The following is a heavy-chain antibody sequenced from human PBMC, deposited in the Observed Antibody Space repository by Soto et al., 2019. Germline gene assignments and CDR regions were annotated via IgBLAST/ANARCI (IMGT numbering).Heavy chain of an antibody. CDR3: ARGGYSYGSLYYFDY. V-gene: IGHV4-59*01. CDR2: IYYSGST. D-gene: IGHD5-18*01. Sequence: QVQLQESGPGLVKPSETLSLTCTVSGGSISSYYWSWIRQPPGKGLEWIGYIYYSGSTNYNPSLKSRVTISVDTSKNQFSLKLSSVTAADTAVYYCARGGYSYGSLYYFDYWGQGTLVAVSS. J-gene: IGHJ4*02. CDR1: GGSISSYY.